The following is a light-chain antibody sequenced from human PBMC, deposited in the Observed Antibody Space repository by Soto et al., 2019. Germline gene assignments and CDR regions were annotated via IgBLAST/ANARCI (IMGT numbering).Light chain of an antibody. Sequence: EIVLTQSPGTLSLSPGERATLSCRASQNVTSRYLAWYQQKPGQAPRLLIFGAFSRATGIPDRFSGSGSGKDFPITSSRLEPEDVAVYYWQHYSTSHTFGQGTKLE. J-gene: IGKJ2*01. CDR2: GAF. CDR1: QNVTSRY. V-gene: IGKV3-20*01. CDR3: QHYSTSHT.